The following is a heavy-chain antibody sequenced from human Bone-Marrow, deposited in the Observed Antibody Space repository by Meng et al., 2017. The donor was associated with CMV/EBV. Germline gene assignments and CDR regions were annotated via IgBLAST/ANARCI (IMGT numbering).Heavy chain of an antibody. D-gene: IGHD6-13*01. CDR2: IYYRGNT. J-gene: IGHJ4*02. CDR1: GGSISSSSYY. V-gene: IGHV4-39*01. Sequence: SETLSLTCTVSGGSISSSSYYWAWIRQSPGKGLEWIGTIYYRGNTYSNPSVKSRVTISVDTYRNQFSLKLSSVTAADTAVYYCARHHFSSHRLDFWGQGAMVTVSS. CDR3: ARHHFSSHRLDF.